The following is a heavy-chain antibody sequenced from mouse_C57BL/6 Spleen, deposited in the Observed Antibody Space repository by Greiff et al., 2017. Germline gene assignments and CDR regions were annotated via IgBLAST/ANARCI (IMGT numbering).Heavy chain of an antibody. J-gene: IGHJ3*01. Sequence: VQLQQSGPELVKPGASVKISCKASGYTFTDYYMNWVKQSHGKSLEWIGDINPNNGGTSYNQKFKGKATLTVDKSSSTAYMELRSLTSEDSAVDYCAREDYGSFFAYGGQGTLVTVSA. CDR2: INPNNGGT. V-gene: IGHV1-26*01. CDR1: GYTFTDYY. D-gene: IGHD1-1*01. CDR3: AREDYGSFFAY.